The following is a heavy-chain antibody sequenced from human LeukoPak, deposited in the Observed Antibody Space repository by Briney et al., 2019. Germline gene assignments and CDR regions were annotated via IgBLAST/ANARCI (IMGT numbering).Heavy chain of an antibody. CDR3: ASWIQLGSIDY. Sequence: GGPLRLSCAASGFTFSSYSMNWVRQAPGKGLEWVSSISSSSSYIYYADSVKGRFTISRDNAKNSLYLQMNSLRAEDTAVYYCASWIQLGSIDYWGQGTLVTVSS. J-gene: IGHJ4*02. V-gene: IGHV3-21*01. D-gene: IGHD5-18*01. CDR1: GFTFSSYS. CDR2: ISSSSSYI.